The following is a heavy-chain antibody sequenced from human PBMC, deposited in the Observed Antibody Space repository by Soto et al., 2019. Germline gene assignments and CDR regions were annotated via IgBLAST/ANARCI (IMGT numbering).Heavy chain of an antibody. V-gene: IGHV3-30*18. Sequence: QVQLVESGGGVVQPGRSLRLSCAASGFSFSSYGMHWVRQAPGKGLEWVAVISYDGSINYYADSVKGRFTISRDNSKNTLYLQMNSLRAEDTGVYYCAKGSGYGDYVGDYWGQRSLVTVSS. CDR2: ISYDGSIN. CDR3: AKGSGYGDYVGDY. D-gene: IGHD4-17*01. J-gene: IGHJ4*02. CDR1: GFSFSSYG.